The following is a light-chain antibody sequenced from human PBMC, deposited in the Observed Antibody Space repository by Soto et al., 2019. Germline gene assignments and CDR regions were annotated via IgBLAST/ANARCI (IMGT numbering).Light chain of an antibody. CDR2: GAS. CDR3: QQYNNWPPGT. CDR1: QSVSGN. J-gene: IGKJ1*01. Sequence: EIVMTQSPATLSVSPGERATLSCRASQSVSGNLAWYQQKTGQAPRILIYGASTRATGSSARFSGSGSGTEFTLTISSLQSEDVAVYYCQQYNNWPPGTFGQGTKVEIK. V-gene: IGKV3-15*01.